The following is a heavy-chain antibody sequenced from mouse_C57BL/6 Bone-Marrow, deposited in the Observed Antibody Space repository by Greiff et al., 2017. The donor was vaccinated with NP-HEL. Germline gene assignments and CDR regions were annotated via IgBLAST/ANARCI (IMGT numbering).Heavy chain of an antibody. V-gene: IGHV1-81*01. CDR2: IYPRSGNT. J-gene: IGHJ2*01. Sequence: VQLQQSGAELARPGASVKLSCKASGYPFTSYGISWVKQRTGQGLEWIGEIYPRSGNTYYNEKFKGKATLTADKSSSTAYMELRSLTSEDSAVYFCAIWGYWGQGTTLTVSS. CDR1: GYPFTSYG. CDR3: AIWGY.